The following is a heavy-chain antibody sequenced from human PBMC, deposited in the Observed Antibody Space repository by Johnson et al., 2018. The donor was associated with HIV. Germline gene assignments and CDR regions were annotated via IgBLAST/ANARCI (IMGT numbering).Heavy chain of an antibody. CDR3: ARDREYGLAWGWALDI. CDR2: INWNGGST. V-gene: IGHV3-NL1*01. D-gene: IGHD6-19*01. J-gene: IGHJ3*02. Sequence: QVQLVESGGGVVQPGRSLRLSCAASGFTFSSYAMHWVRQAPGQGLEWVSGINWNGGSTGYADSVKGRFTISRDTSKNTLYLQMNSLRAEDTAVYYCARDREYGLAWGWALDIWGQGTMVTVSS. CDR1: GFTFSSYA.